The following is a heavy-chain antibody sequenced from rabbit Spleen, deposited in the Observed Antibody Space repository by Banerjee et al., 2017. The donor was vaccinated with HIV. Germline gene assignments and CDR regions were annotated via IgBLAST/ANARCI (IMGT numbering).Heavy chain of an antibody. CDR1: GFDFSSGYD. CDR2: MDSAGSSGFT. Sequence: QSLEESGGDLVKPGASLTLTCKASGFDFSSGYDMCWVRQAPGKGLEWIACMDSAGSSGFTYFATWAKGRFTISKTSSTTVTLQMTSLTAADTATYFCARDTGTSFSSYGMDLWGPGTLVTVS. V-gene: IGHV1S40*01. D-gene: IGHD8-1*01. CDR3: ARDTGTSFSSYGMDL. J-gene: IGHJ6*01.